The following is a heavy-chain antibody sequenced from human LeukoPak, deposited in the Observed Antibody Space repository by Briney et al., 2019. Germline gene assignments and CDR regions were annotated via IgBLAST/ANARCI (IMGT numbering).Heavy chain of an antibody. CDR2: IYTSGST. D-gene: IGHD2-21*02. CDR1: GGSISSGSYY. J-gene: IGHJ6*03. Sequence: SETLSLTCTVSGGSISSGSYYWSWIRKPAGKGLEWIGRIYTSGSTKYNPSLKSRVTISVDRSKNQFSLKLSSVTAADTAVYYCARTYCGGDCRGYYYHYYMDVWGKGTTVTISS. V-gene: IGHV4-61*02. CDR3: ARTYCGGDCRGYYYHYYMDV.